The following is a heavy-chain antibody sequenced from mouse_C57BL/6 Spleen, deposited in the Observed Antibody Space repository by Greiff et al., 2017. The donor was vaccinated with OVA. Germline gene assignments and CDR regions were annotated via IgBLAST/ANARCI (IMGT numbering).Heavy chain of an antibody. J-gene: IGHJ3*01. D-gene: IGHD6-1*01. V-gene: IGHV1-50*01. Sequence: VQLQQPGAELVKPGASVKLSCKASGYTFTSYWMQWVKQRPGQGLEWIGEIDPSDSYTNYNQKFKGKSTLTVDTSSSTAYMQLSSLTSEDSAVYYCARGRQFAYWGQGTLVTVSA. CDR1: GYTFTSYW. CDR3: ARGRQFAY. CDR2: IDPSDSYT.